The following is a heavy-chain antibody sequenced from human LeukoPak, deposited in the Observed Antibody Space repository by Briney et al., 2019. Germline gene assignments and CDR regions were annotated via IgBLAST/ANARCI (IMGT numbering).Heavy chain of an antibody. D-gene: IGHD6-6*01. V-gene: IGHV1-69*01. CDR3: ARDLGSSSPGDY. Sequence: AASVKVSCKASGGTFSSYAISWVRQAPGQGLEWMGGIIPIFGTANYAQKFQGRVTITADESTSTAYMELSSLRSEDTAVYYCARDLGSSSPGDYWGQGTLVTVSS. CDR1: GGTFSSYA. J-gene: IGHJ4*02. CDR2: IIPIFGTA.